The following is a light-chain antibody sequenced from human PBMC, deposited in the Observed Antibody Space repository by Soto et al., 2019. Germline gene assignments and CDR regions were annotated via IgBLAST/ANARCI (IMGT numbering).Light chain of an antibody. Sequence: EIVMTQSPATLSVSPGERATLSCRASQSVSSNLAWYQQKPGQAPRLLISGASTRATGIPARFSGSGSGTEFTLTISSLQPEDFAVYYCQQYNNWPSITFGQGTRLEMK. CDR3: QQYNNWPSIT. V-gene: IGKV3-15*01. CDR1: QSVSSN. J-gene: IGKJ5*01. CDR2: GAS.